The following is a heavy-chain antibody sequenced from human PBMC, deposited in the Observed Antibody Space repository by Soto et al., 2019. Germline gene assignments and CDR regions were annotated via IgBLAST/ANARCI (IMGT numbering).Heavy chain of an antibody. CDR3: AKDLGQTVTTIWFDP. CDR1: GFTFSSYA. J-gene: IGHJ5*02. CDR2: ISGSGGST. D-gene: IGHD4-4*01. Sequence: GGSLRLSCAASGFTFSSYAMSWVRQAPGKGLEWVSAISGSGGSTYYADSVKGRFTISRDNSKNTLYLQMNSLRAEDTAVYYCAKDLGQTVTTIWFDPWGQGTLVTVSS. V-gene: IGHV3-23*01.